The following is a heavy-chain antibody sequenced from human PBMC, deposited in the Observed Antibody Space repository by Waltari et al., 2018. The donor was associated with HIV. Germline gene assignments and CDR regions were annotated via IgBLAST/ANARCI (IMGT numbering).Heavy chain of an antibody. CDR3: VKEAAGSTVPPHH. CDR2: ISCGGSNR. CDR1: GAPLGAPD. Sequence: EDQLAPPGGVLLKPGGRLGIVYTGPGAPLGAPDVDWTRQSPGKAPGWVATISCGGSNRSYSVSVKGRSVISRDNSRNTLYRQLNNVVRAADTATYFCVKEAAGSTVPPHHWGQGTLVTVSS. V-gene: IGHV3-23*04. D-gene: IGHD4-17*01. J-gene: IGHJ1*01.